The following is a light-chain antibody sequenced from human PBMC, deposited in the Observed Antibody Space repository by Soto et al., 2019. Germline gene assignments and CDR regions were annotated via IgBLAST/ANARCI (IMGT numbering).Light chain of an antibody. CDR2: KAS. CDR1: QSISNW. J-gene: IGKJ1*01. CDR3: PQYNRYSWT. V-gene: IGKV1-5*03. Sequence: IQMTQSPSTLSASVGDRVTITCRASQSISNWLAWYQQRPGKAPRLLIYKASNLESGVPSRFSGSGSGTEFTLIITSPQPDDSATYYRPQYNRYSWTFGQGTQVEIX.